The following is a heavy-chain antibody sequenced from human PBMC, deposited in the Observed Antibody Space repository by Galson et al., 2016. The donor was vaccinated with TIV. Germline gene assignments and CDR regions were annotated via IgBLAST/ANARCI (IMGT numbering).Heavy chain of an antibody. J-gene: IGHJ1*01. D-gene: IGHD2/OR15-2a*01. CDR1: GYTFISYY. Sequence: SVKVSCKASGYTFISYYMHWVRQAPGQGLEWVGVVDPSGGGTTYAQTFQGRVTMTRDTSTSTVHMELSSLRSDDTDVFYCAVWSNLYYFSLWGQGTLITVAS. CDR3: AVWSNLYYFSL. CDR2: VDPSGGGT. V-gene: IGHV1-46*01.